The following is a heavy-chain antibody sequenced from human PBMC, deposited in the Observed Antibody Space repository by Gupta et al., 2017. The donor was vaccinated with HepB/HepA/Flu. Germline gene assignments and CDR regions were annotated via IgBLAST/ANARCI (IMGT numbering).Heavy chain of an antibody. J-gene: IGHJ6*03. CDR2: IKSKTDGGTT. CDR3: TTVFVDQLRDYYYYYMDV. V-gene: IGHV3-15*01. CDR1: GFTFSNAW. Sequence: EVQLVESGGGLVKPGGSLRLSCAASGFTFSNAWMSWVRQAPGKGLEWVGRIKSKTDGGTTDYAAPVKGRVTISRDDSKNTLYLQMNSLKTEETAVYYCTTVFVDQLRDYYYYYMDVGGKGTTVTVSS. D-gene: IGHD2-2*01.